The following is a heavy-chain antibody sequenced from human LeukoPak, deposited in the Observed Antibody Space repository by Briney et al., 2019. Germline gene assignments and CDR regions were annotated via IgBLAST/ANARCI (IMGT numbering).Heavy chain of an antibody. CDR3: ARGDAGIEAAGNVLNFLDY. CDR1: GNTFNNYA. CDR2: ISGRGGST. V-gene: IGHV3-23*01. J-gene: IGHJ4*02. Sequence: GVTVRLFCAASGNTFNNYAMIWVPEARGRARVCVSNISGRGGSTLCADSVNGRLAISRDNSRNTVYLQMNSLRAEDTAVYHCARGDAGIEAAGNVLNFLDYWGQGILVTVSS. D-gene: IGHD6-13*01.